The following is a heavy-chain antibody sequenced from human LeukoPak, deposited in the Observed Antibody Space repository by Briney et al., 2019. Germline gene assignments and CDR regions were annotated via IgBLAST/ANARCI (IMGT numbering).Heavy chain of an antibody. CDR3: ASPYYYGSGSYNLGAFDI. D-gene: IGHD3-10*01. CDR1: GFTVSSNY. V-gene: IGHV3-66*01. Sequence: GRSLRLSCAASGFTVSSNYMSWVRQAPGKGLEWVSVIYSGGSTYYADSVKGGFTISRDNSKNTLYLQMNSLRAEDTAVYYCASPYYYGSGSYNLGAFDIWGQGTMVTVSS. CDR2: IYSGGST. J-gene: IGHJ3*02.